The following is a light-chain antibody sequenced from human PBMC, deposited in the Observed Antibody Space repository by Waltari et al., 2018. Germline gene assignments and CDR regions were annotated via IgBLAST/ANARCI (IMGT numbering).Light chain of an antibody. CDR3: MSYSSSFTLF. Sequence: QSALTQPASVSGSPGQSITISCAGTSSDVGGYNYVSWYQHHPGKAPKLIIYEVSHRPSGGSNRVSVAKSGNTASPTISGRQADDEADYYCMSYSSSFTLFVGTGTKVSVL. V-gene: IGLV2-14*01. J-gene: IGLJ1*01. CDR2: EVS. CDR1: SSDVGGYNY.